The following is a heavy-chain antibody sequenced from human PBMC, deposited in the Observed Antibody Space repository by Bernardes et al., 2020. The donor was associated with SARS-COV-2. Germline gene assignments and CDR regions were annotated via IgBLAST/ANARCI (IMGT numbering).Heavy chain of an antibody. CDR3: AKVQAILWIRPYNSGMDL. CDR1: GFTFHNFG. J-gene: IGHJ6*02. V-gene: IGHV3-30*18. CDR2: ISYEGSKK. D-gene: IGHD5-18*01. Sequence: GGSLRSSCAASGFTFHNFGMHWVRQAPGRGLEWVAVISYEGSKKYYADALEGRFTISKDSSKNTVYLQMNNLRTEDTAIYYCAKVQAILWIRPYNSGMDLWGQGTTVTVSS.